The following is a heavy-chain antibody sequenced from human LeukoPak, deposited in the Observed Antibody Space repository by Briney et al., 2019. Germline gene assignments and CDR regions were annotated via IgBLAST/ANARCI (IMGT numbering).Heavy chain of an antibody. V-gene: IGHV3-21*01. CDR3: AREGSIAEAASAFDI. D-gene: IGHD6-6*01. CDR2: ISSSSSYI. Sequence: GGSLRLSCAASGFTFSSYSMNWVRQAPGKGLEWVSSISSSSSYIYYADSVKGRFTISRDNAKNSLYLQMNSLRAEDTAVYYCAREGSIAEAASAFDIWGQGTMVTVSS. J-gene: IGHJ3*02. CDR1: GFTFSSYS.